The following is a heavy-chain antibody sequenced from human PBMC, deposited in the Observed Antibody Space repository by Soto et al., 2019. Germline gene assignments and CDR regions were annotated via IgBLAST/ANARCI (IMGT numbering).Heavy chain of an antibody. V-gene: IGHV3-74*01. Sequence: EVQLVESGGGLVQPGGSLRLSCAVSGFTFSSDWMHWVRQAPGKGLVWVSRINSDGSSTSYADSVKGRVTISRDNAKNRLYLHMNRLRAKDTDVYYCASTVVPGYSGQRDLVPFCS. J-gene: IGHJ4*02. CDR1: GFTFSSDW. D-gene: IGHD2-15*01. CDR2: INSDGSST. CDR3: ASTVVPGY.